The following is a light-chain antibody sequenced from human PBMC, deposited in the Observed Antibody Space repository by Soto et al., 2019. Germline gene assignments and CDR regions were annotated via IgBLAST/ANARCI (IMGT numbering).Light chain of an antibody. CDR3: SSDTSSGTLV. Sequence: QSALTQPASVSGSPGQSITISCTRTSSDVGGYNYVSWYQQHPGKAPKLMIYDVSDRPSGVSNRFSGSKSGNAASLTISGLQAEDEADYYCSSDTSSGTLVFGTGTKLTVL. V-gene: IGLV2-14*01. J-gene: IGLJ1*01. CDR2: DVS. CDR1: SSDVGGYNY.